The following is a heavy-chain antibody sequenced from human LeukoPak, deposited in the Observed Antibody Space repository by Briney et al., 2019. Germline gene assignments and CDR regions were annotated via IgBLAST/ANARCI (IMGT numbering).Heavy chain of an antibody. Sequence: SETLSLTCTVSGGSVSSGSYYWIWIRPPPGMGLEWIGYIYYSGSTNYNPSLKSRVTISVDTSKKQFSLKLSSVTAADTAVYYCAREDDSHGYYYGLCDYWGQGTLVTVSS. J-gene: IGHJ4*02. CDR3: AREDDSHGYYYGLCDY. CDR1: GGSVSSGSYY. V-gene: IGHV4-61*01. CDR2: IYYSGST. D-gene: IGHD3-10*01.